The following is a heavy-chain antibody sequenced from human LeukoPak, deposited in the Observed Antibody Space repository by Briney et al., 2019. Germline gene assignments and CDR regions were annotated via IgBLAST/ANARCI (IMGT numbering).Heavy chain of an antibody. J-gene: IGHJ5*02. CDR2: ISGSGGST. V-gene: IGHV3-23*01. CDR1: GFTFSSYA. D-gene: IGHD2-15*01. CDR3: AKDRGYIVVVVAATSWFDP. Sequence: GGSLRLSCAASGFTFSSYAMSWVRQAPGKGLEWVSAISGSGGSTYYADSVKGRFTISRDNSKNTLYLQMNSLRAEDTAVYYCAKDRGYIVVVVAATSWFDPWGQGTLVTVSS.